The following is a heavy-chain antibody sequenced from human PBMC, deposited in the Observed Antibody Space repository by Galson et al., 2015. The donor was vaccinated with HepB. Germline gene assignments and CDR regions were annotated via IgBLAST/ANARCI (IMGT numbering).Heavy chain of an antibody. Sequence: ETLSLTCTVSGGSISSYYWRWIRQPPGKGLEWIGYIYSSGSTNYNPSLKSRVTISVDTSKSQFSLKLNSVTAADTAVYYCARFSGYDGAFNIWGQGTMVSVSS. V-gene: IGHV4-59*01. D-gene: IGHD5-12*01. CDR3: ARFSGYDGAFNI. CDR2: IYSSGST. J-gene: IGHJ3*02. CDR1: GGSISSYY.